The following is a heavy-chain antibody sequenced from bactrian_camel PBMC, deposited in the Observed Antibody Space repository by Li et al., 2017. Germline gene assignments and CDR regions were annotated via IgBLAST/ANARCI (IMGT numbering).Heavy chain of an antibody. CDR1: GDFYGLS. CDR2: IYLDGAGT. V-gene: IGHV3-3*01. D-gene: IGHD3*01. J-gene: IGHJ4*01. Sequence: HVQLVESGGGSVQAGESLRLSCTASGDFYGLSMGWFRQLPGKSREAVAAIYLDGAGTYYADSVKGRFTISQGIVKTSVSLQMNNLKPEDTAMYYCAAGWGHCDLQTDFQHWGRGTQVTVS. CDR3: AAGWGHCDLQTDFQH.